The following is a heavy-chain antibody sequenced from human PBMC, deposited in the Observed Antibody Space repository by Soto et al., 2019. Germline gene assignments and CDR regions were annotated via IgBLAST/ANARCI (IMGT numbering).Heavy chain of an antibody. CDR1: GGSISSYY. D-gene: IGHD4-4*01. J-gene: IGHJ6*02. CDR2: IYYSGST. CDR3: ASSYSNYALIDYYYYGMDV. V-gene: IGHV4-59*08. Sequence: SETLSLTCTVSGGSISSYYWSWIRQPPGKGLEWIGYIYYSGSTNYNPSLKSRVTISVDTSKNQFSLKLNSMTAADTAVYYCASSYSNYALIDYYYYGMDVWGQGTTVTVSS.